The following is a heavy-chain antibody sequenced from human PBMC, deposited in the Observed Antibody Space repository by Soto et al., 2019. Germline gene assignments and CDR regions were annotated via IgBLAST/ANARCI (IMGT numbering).Heavy chain of an antibody. Sequence: QVELVQSGAEVRKPGASVKVSCKASRNSFIDYYIHWVRQAPGQGLEWMGWIKSNSGGTKYAQRFQGRVTMTRDTSISTIYMELSRLKSDDTAVYYCAREDYKWNDYYYYGMDVWGQGTTVIVSS. CDR1: RNSFIDYY. J-gene: IGHJ6*02. CDR2: IKSNSGGT. V-gene: IGHV1-2*02. CDR3: AREDYKWNDYYYYGMDV. D-gene: IGHD1-1*01.